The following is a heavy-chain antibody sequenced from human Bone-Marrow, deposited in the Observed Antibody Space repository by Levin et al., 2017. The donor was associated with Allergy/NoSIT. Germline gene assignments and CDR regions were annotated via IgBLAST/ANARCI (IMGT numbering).Heavy chain of an antibody. J-gene: IGHJ2*01. Sequence: GGSLRLSCAASGFTFSSSSMNWVRQAPGKGLQWVSSISSNSNYIYYADSMKGRFTISRDNAKNSLFLQMDSLRVDDTAVYYCAVPTGGASTDWYFDLWGRGTLVTVSS. CDR2: ISSNSNYI. D-gene: IGHD1-26*01. CDR3: AVPTGGASTDWYFDL. V-gene: IGHV3-21*01. CDR1: GFTFSSSS.